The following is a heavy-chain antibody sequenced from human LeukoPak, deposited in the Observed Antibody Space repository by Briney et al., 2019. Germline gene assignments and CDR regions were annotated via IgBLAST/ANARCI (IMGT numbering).Heavy chain of an antibody. CDR2: ISSSSSYI. CDR3: AKERYSSGWYAYMDV. J-gene: IGHJ6*04. Sequence: GGSLRLSCAASGFTFSSYSMNWVRQAPGKGLEWVSSISSSSSYIYYADSVKGRFTISRDNSKNTLYLQMDSLRAEDTAVYYCAKERYSSGWYAYMDVWGKGTTVTVSS. D-gene: IGHD6-19*01. CDR1: GFTFSSYS. V-gene: IGHV3-21*04.